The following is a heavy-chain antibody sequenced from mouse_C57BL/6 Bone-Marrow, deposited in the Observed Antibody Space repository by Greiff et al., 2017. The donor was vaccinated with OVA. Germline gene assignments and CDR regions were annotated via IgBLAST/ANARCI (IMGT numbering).Heavy chain of an antibody. V-gene: IGHV2-5*01. CDR2: IWRGGST. D-gene: IGHD1-1*01. CDR1: GFSLTSYG. CDR3: AKNISSYWYFDV. Sequence: VQVVESGPGLVQPSQSLSITCTVSGFSLTSYGVHWVRQSPGKGLEWLGVIWRGGSTDYNAAFMSRLSITKDNSKSQVFFKMNSLQADDTAIYYCAKNISSYWYFDVWGTGTTVTVSS. J-gene: IGHJ1*03.